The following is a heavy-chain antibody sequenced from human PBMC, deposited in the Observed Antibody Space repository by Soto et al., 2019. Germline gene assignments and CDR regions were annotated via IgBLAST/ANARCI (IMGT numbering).Heavy chain of an antibody. Sequence: GESLKISGKASGYSFTTDWIGWVRQMPGKGLEWMGIIYPRDSDPRYSPSFQGQVTISADKATNTAYLQWSTLKASDTAMYYCARLIVIATPAGSFDSWGQGPLGTVSS. CDR1: GYSFTTDW. CDR2: IYPRDSDP. V-gene: IGHV5-51*01. CDR3: ARLIVIATPAGSFDS. J-gene: IGHJ5*01. D-gene: IGHD2-21*01.